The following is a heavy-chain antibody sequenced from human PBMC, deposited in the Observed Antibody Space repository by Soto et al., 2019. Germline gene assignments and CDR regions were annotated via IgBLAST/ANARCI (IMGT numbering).Heavy chain of an antibody. D-gene: IGHD6-19*01. V-gene: IGHV4-30-2*01. Sequence: QLQLQESGSGLVKPSQTLSLTCAVSGGSISSGGYSWSWLRQPPGKGLEWIGYIYHSGSTYYNPSLKSRVTISVDRSKNQFSLTLSSVTAADTAVYYCARAGGLGAVAVDYWGQGTLVTVSS. CDR3: ARAGGLGAVAVDY. J-gene: IGHJ4*02. CDR1: GGSISSGGYS. CDR2: IYHSGST.